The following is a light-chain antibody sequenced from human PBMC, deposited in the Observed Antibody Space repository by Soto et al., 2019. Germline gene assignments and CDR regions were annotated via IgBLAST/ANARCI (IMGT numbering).Light chain of an antibody. V-gene: IGKV1D-12*01. J-gene: IGKJ5*01. CDR1: QGISRS. CDR2: AAS. CDR3: QQADTFPIT. Sequence: DIQMTQSPSSVSACVGDRVTISCQASQGISRSLAWYQQKPGKAPKLLIYAASSLQSGVPSRFSGSGFGTDFTLTISSLQPEDSAIYYCQQADTFPITFGQGTRLEIK.